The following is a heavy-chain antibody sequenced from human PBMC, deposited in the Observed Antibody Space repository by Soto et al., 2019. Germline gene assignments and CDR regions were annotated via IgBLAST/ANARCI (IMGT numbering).Heavy chain of an antibody. CDR2: IDESGTKK. D-gene: IGHD3-10*01. J-gene: IGHJ4*02. V-gene: IGHV3-7*04. Sequence: EVHLVESGGGLVQPGGSLRLSCAASGFTFSTYWMSWVRQAPGKGLEWVANIDESGTKKYYGASVDGRFTISRDSAKNSVYLEMNSLRAEDTATYYCARDGFAMFARDYWGQGTLVAVSS. CDR3: ARDGFAMFARDY. CDR1: GFTFSTYW.